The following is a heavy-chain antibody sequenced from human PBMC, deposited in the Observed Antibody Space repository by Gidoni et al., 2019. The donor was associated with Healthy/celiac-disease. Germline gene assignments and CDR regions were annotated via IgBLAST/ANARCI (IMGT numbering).Heavy chain of an antibody. J-gene: IGHJ4*02. Sequence: QVQLVQSGAEVKKPGASVTVSCKFSGYTLTELSMHWVRQAPGKGLEWMGGFDPEDGETIYAQKFQGRVTMTEDTSTDTAYMELSSLRSEDTAVYYCATGWAGGQWLAHLIFDYWGQGTLVTVSS. CDR3: ATGWAGGQWLAHLIFDY. CDR1: GYTLTELS. CDR2: FDPEDGET. V-gene: IGHV1-24*01. D-gene: IGHD6-19*01.